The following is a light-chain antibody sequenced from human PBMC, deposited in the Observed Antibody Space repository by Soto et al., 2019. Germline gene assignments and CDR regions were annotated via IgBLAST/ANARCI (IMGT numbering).Light chain of an antibody. CDR3: HQRQSWPRT. CDR2: DAS. CDR1: QSVSSN. Sequence: EIVLTQSPATLSLSPGERATLSCRASQSVSSNLAWYQQKPGQAPRLLIYDASSRATGIPDRFSGGGSGTDFTLTINSLAPEDFAIYYCHQRQSWPRTFGQGTKVDIK. V-gene: IGKV3-11*01. J-gene: IGKJ1*01.